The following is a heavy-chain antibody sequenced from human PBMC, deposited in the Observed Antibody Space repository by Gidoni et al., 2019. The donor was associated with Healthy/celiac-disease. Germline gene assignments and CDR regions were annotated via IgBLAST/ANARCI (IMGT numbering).Heavy chain of an antibody. J-gene: IGHJ3*02. Sequence: QVQLQQWGAGLLKPSETLSLTCAVYGGSFSGYYWSWIRQPPGKGLEWIGEINHSGSTNYNPSLKSRVTISVDTSKNQFSLKLSSVTAADTAVYYCARGDGSGSYMRPNDAFDIWGQGTMVTVSS. CDR2: INHSGST. V-gene: IGHV4-34*01. CDR3: ARGDGSGSYMRPNDAFDI. CDR1: GGSFSGYY. D-gene: IGHD3-10*01.